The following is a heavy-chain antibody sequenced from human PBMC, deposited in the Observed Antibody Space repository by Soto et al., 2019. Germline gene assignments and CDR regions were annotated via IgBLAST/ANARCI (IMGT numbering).Heavy chain of an antibody. CDR3: ARDRAPGNWFDP. J-gene: IGHJ5*02. CDR1: GFTVSSNY. CDR2: IYSGGST. Sequence: GGSLRLSCAASGFTVSSNYMSWDRQAPGKGLEWVSVIYSGGSTYYADSVKGRFTISRDNSKNTLYLQMNSLRAEDTAVYYCARDRAPGNWFDPWGQGTLVTVSS. V-gene: IGHV3-53*01. D-gene: IGHD3-10*01.